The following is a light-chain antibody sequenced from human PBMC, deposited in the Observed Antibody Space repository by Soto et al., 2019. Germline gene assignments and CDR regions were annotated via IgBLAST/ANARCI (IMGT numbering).Light chain of an antibody. CDR3: SAYTTSNTLI. V-gene: IGLV2-14*01. J-gene: IGLJ1*01. CDR2: EVS. CDR1: SSDVGGYDH. Sequence: SVLTQHASVSGSAGQSVTISCTGTSSDVGGYDHVSWYQQHPGTAPKLILYEVSNRPSGVSNRFSGSKSGNTASLIISGLQTEDEANYYCSAYTTSNTLIFGTGTKVTVL.